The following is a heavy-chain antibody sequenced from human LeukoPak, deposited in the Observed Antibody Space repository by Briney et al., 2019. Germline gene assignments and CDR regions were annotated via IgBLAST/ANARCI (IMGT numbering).Heavy chain of an antibody. CDR2: IYSRGST. J-gene: IGHJ3*02. CDR3: ARDRFRGAFDI. CDR1: GFTVSSNY. Sequence: GGSLRLSCAASGFTVSSNYMSWVRQAPGKGLEWVSVIYSRGSTYYADSVKGRFTISRDNSKNTLYLQMNSLRAEDTAVYYCARDRFRGAFDIWGQGTMVTVSS. V-gene: IGHV3-66*03.